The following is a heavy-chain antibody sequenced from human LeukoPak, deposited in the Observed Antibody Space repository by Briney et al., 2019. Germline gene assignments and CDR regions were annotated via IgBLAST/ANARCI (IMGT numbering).Heavy chain of an antibody. D-gene: IGHD5-24*01. CDR1: GYTFTDDY. V-gene: IGHV1-2*02. CDR3: ARDLRRYIHVSAPEY. CDR2: INPNSGVT. J-gene: IGHJ4*02. Sequence: GASVKVSCKASGYTFTDDYVHWVRQAPGQGLEWMGWINPNSGVTNYAQKFQGRVTMTRDMSISTAYMELSSLRAEDTAVYYCARDLRRYIHVSAPEYWGQGTLVTVSS.